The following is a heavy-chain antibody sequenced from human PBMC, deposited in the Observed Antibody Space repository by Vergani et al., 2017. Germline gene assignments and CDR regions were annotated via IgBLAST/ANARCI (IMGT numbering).Heavy chain of an antibody. CDR2: ISWNSGSI. Sequence: EVQLVESGGGLVQPGRSLRLSCAASGFTFDDYAMHWVRQAPGKGLEWVSGISWNSGSIGYADSVKGRFTISRDNAKNSLYLQMNSLRAEDTALYYCAKYMEVTMVRGVFFAFDIWGQGTMVTVSS. D-gene: IGHD3-10*01. CDR3: AKYMEVTMVRGVFFAFDI. CDR1: GFTFDDYA. J-gene: IGHJ3*02. V-gene: IGHV3-9*01.